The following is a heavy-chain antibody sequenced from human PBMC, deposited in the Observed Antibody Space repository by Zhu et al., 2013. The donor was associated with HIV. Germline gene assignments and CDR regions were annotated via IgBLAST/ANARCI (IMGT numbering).Heavy chain of an antibody. CDR2: INPSGGST. CDR1: GYTFFAYF. CDR3: ARVPSRYQLEGGL. D-gene: IGHD2-2*01. Sequence: QVQLVQSGAEVKKPGASVKISCKTSGYTFFAYFMHWVRQAPGQGLEWMGIINPSGGSTNYAQKFQGRVSMTRDTSTSTVYMEVRSLRSDDTAVYYCARVPSRYQLEGGLWGRGTLVTVSS. V-gene: IGHV1-46*01. J-gene: IGHJ2*01.